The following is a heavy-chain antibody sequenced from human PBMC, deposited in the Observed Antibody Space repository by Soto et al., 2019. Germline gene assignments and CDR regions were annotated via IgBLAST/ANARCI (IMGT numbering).Heavy chain of an antibody. CDR2: IIPLFGTT. Sequence: QVQLVQSGAEVKKPGSSVKVSCKASEGTFSNYAISWVRQAPGQGVEWMGGIIPLFGTTNYAQKFQGRVTITTDESTSTAYMELTSLTSEDTGVKYCERDHSSYGDYAVNGLRDWGQGVLVTVAS. J-gene: IGHJ4*02. CDR3: ERDHSSYGDYAVNGLRD. CDR1: EGTFSNYA. V-gene: IGHV1-69*01. D-gene: IGHD4-17*01.